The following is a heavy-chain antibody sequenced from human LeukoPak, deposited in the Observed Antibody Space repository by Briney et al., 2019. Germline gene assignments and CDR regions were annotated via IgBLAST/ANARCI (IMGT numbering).Heavy chain of an antibody. J-gene: IGHJ5*02. CDR2: IYYSGST. CDR1: GGSISSYY. Sequence: SETLSLTCTVSGGSISSYYLSWIRQPPGKGLEWIGYIYYSGSTNYNPSLKSRVTISVDTSKNQFSLKLSSVTAADTAVYYCAREHYYGSGSYYNVNWFDPWGQGTLVTVSS. D-gene: IGHD3-10*01. CDR3: AREHYYGSGSYYNVNWFDP. V-gene: IGHV4-59*01.